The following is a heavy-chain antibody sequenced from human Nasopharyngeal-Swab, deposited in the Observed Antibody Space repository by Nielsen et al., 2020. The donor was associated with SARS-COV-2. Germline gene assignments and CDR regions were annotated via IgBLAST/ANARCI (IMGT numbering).Heavy chain of an antibody. D-gene: IGHD6-13*01. J-gene: IGHJ6*02. CDR3: AREKGYQVLLDYYYHGLDV. CDR1: GFTFSDYY. V-gene: IGHV3-11*01. Sequence: GGSLRLSCVASGFTFSDYYMAWSPQAPGKGLEWFSYISTSGTTTDSADSVKGRFTIPRDNANNLLYLQMSSLRGEDTAVYFCAREKGYQVLLDYYYHGLDVWGHGTAVTVSS. CDR2: ISTSGTTT.